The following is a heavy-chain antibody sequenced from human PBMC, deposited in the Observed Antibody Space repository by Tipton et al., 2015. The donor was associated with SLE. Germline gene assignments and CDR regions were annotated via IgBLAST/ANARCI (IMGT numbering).Heavy chain of an antibody. Sequence: TLSLICAVYGESFSGYYWSWIRQPPGKGLEWIGEINHSGSTNYNPSLKSRVTISVDTSKNQFSLKLSSVTAADTAVYYCARDPHLPAAGKNYWGQGTLVTVSS. V-gene: IGHV4-34*01. J-gene: IGHJ4*02. CDR3: ARDPHLPAAGKNY. D-gene: IGHD6-13*01. CDR2: INHSGST. CDR1: GESFSGYY.